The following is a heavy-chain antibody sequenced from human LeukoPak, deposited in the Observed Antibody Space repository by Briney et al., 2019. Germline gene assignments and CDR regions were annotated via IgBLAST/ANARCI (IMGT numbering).Heavy chain of an antibody. J-gene: IGHJ4*02. CDR2: ISSSSSYI. V-gene: IGHV3-21*01. CDR3: AREGRYYGSGSPLDY. Sequence: PSETLSLTCTVSGGSISSSSYYWGWIRQPPGKGLEWVSSISSSSSYIYYADSVKGRFTISRDNAKNSLYLQMISLRAEDTAVYYCAREGRYYGSGSPLDYRGQGTLVTVSS. D-gene: IGHD3-10*01. CDR1: GGSISSSS.